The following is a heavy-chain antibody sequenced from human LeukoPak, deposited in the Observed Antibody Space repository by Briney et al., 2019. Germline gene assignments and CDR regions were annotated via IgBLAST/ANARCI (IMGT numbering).Heavy chain of an antibody. CDR1: GFTCSSYE. Sequence: GGSLRLSCAAAGFTCSSYERNWIRQSPGKALEWVSSISSSGSTIYYAASVKGRFTISRDNAKNSLYLQMNRLRAEDTAVYYCAELGITMIGGVWGKGTTVTISS. D-gene: IGHD3-10*02. CDR3: AELGITMIGGV. V-gene: IGHV3-48*03. J-gene: IGHJ6*04. CDR2: ISSSGSTI.